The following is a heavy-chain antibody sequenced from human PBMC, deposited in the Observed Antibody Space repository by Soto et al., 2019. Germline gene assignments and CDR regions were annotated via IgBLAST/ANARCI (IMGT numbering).Heavy chain of an antibody. V-gene: IGHV1-69*01. CDR3: AREVGYCSSTSCYGLPSGNWFDP. CDR2: IIPIFGTA. CDR1: GGTFSSYA. D-gene: IGHD2-2*01. Sequence: QVQLVQSGAEVKKPGSSVKVSCKASGGTFSSYAISWVRQAPGQGLEWMGGIIPIFGTANYAQKFQGRVTITADEFTSTADMELSSLGSEDSAVYYCAREVGYCSSTSCYGLPSGNWFDPWGQGTLVTVSS. J-gene: IGHJ5*02.